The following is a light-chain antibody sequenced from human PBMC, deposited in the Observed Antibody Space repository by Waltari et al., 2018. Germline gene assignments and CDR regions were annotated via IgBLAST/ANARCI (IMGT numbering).Light chain of an antibody. CDR1: HIGTKG. J-gene: IGLJ3*02. V-gene: IGLV3-21*02. CDR3: QVWDSTSSHWV. Sequence: YVLAQPPSMSVAPGQTASLTCGGEHIGTKGVHWYQQRPGQAPALVIYDNSGRPSGVPERFSGSNSGNTATLTITRVKVGDEADYYCQVWDSTSSHWVFGGGTKLTVL. CDR2: DNS.